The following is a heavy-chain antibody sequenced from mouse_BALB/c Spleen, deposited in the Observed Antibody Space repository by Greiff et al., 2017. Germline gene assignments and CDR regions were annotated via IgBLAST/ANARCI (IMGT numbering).Heavy chain of an antibody. J-gene: IGHJ1*01. V-gene: IGHV1-9*01. CDR1: GYTFSSYW. D-gene: IGHD2-14*01. CDR3: DAYYRYDRYFDV. CDR2: ILPGSGST. Sequence: QVQLQESGAELMKPGASVKISCKATGYTFSSYWIEWVKQRPGHGLEWIGEILPGSGSTNYNEKFKGKATFTADTSSNTAYMQLSSLTSEDTAVYYCDAYYRYDRYFDVWGAGTTVTVSS.